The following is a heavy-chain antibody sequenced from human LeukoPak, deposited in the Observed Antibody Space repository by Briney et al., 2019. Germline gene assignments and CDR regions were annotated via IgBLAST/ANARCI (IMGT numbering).Heavy chain of an antibody. D-gene: IGHD1-26*01. CDR1: GFTSANYA. Sequence: GGSLRLSCTASGFTSANYAVSWVRQAPGKGLEWVSAITGSGGYTYYADSVKGRFTISRDDSKNTLYLQMNSLRAEDTAVYYCAKANSGKYPDYWGQGTLVTVSS. J-gene: IGHJ4*02. V-gene: IGHV3-23*01. CDR3: AKANSGKYPDY. CDR2: ITGSGGYT.